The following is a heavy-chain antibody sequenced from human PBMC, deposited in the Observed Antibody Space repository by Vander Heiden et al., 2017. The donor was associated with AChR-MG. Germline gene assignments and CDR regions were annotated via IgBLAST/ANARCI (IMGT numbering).Heavy chain of an antibody. CDR1: GFTLSTYS. Sequence: EVQLVASGGGLVKPGGSLRLSCAASGFTLSTYSMNWVRQAPGKGLEWVSSISSSSSYIYYADSVKGRFTISRDNAKNSLYLQMNSLRAEDTAVYYCAREGVGGVVVITQFDYWGQGTLVTVSS. V-gene: IGHV3-21*01. J-gene: IGHJ4*02. D-gene: IGHD3-22*01. CDR2: ISSSSSYI. CDR3: AREGVGGVVVITQFDY.